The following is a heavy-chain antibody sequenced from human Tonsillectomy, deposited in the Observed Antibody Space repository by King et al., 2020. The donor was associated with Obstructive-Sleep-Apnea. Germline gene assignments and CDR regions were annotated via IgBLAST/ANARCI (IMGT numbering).Heavy chain of an antibody. Sequence: QLVQSGAEVKKPGASVKVSCKASGYTFTGYYVHWVRQAPGHGLEWMGWINPNSGGTNYAQKFQGRVTMTRDTSISTAYMELSRLRSDDTAVYYCATVAIATTTYYFDYWGQGTLVTVSS. J-gene: IGHJ4*02. CDR2: INPNSGGT. D-gene: IGHD5-12*01. CDR3: ATVAIATTTYYFDY. V-gene: IGHV1-2*02. CDR1: GYTFTGYY.